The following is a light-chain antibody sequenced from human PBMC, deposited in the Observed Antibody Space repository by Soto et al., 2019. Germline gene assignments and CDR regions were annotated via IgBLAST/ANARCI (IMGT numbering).Light chain of an antibody. J-gene: IGLJ1*01. CDR3: SSYTSSTLHV. CDR2: DDS. CDR1: SSNVGSYNY. V-gene: IGLV2-14*03. Sequence: TITCTATSSNVGSYNYVSWYQQHPGKASKLMIYDDSNRPSGVSNRYTGSNSGSTDSLTIPGLQAEDEADYYCSSYTSSTLHVFGTGT.